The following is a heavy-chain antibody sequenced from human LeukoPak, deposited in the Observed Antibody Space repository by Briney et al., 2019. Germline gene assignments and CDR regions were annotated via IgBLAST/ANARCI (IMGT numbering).Heavy chain of an antibody. V-gene: IGHV4-39*01. CDR3: ARLPSGTFDY. Sequence: SETLSLTCTVSGGSINSGTYYRGWVRQPPGKDLEWIGTIYYSGNTYYNPSLKRRVTRSIDTTKNQSSLKLSSVTAADTAVYYCARLPSGTFDYWGQGTLVTASS. D-gene: IGHD6-13*01. CDR2: IYYSGNT. CDR1: GGSINSGTYY. J-gene: IGHJ4*02.